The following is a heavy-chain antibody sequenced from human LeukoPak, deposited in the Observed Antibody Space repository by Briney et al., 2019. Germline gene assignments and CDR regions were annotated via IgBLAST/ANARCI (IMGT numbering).Heavy chain of an antibody. CDR3: ASFAAMVTTGFDY. J-gene: IGHJ4*02. CDR1: GFTFSSYW. V-gene: IGHV3-7*01. CDR2: IKQDGSEK. Sequence: PGGSLRLSCAASGFTFSSYWMSWVRQAPGKGLEWVANIKQDGSEKYYVDSVKGRFTISRDNAKNSLYLQMNSLRAEDTAVYYCASFAAMVTTGFDYWGQGTLATVSS. D-gene: IGHD5-18*01.